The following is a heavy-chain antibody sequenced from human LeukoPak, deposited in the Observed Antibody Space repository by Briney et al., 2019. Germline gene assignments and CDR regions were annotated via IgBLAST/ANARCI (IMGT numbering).Heavy chain of an antibody. V-gene: IGHV7-4-1*02. Sequence: ASVTVSCKASGYTFTSYAMNWVRQAPGQGLEWMGWINTNTGNPTYAQGFTGRFVFSLDTSVSTTYLQISSLKAEDTAVYYCARDWADSSGYYQHPNYFDYWGQGTLVTVSS. CDR3: ARDWADSSGYYQHPNYFDY. D-gene: IGHD3-22*01. J-gene: IGHJ4*02. CDR1: GYTFTSYA. CDR2: INTNTGNP.